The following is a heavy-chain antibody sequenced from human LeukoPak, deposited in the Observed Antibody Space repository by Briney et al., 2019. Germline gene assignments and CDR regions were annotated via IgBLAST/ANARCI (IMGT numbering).Heavy chain of an antibody. D-gene: IGHD6-13*01. CDR1: GFTFSSYE. CDR3: VREMLAASGLDY. J-gene: IGHJ4*02. Sequence: PGGSLRLSCVASGFTFSSYEMTWVRQAPGKGLEWLSHISSDGPSICSAASVKGRFTVSRDNAKNSLYLQMSNLRAEDTAIYYCVREMLAASGLDYWGQGILLTVS. V-gene: IGHV3-48*03. CDR2: ISSDGPSI.